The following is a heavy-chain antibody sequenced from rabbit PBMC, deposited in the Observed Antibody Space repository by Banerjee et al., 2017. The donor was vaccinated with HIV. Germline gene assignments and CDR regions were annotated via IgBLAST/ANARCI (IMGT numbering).Heavy chain of an antibody. CDR3: ARDGTGSSDFPFNF. CDR1: GFSFSSSYY. Sequence: QSLEESGGDLVKPGASLTLTCTASGFSFSSSYYMCWVRQAPGKGLEWIACIYAGSSGSTYYASWAKGRFTISKTSSTTVTLQMTSLTAADTATYFRARDGTGSSDFPFNFWGQGTLVTVS. J-gene: IGHJ3*01. D-gene: IGHD4-2*01. V-gene: IGHV1S40*01. CDR2: IYAGSSGST.